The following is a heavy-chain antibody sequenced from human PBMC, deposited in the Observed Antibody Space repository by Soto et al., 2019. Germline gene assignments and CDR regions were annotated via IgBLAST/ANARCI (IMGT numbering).Heavy chain of an antibody. Sequence: EVQLVESGGGLAQPGGSLRLSCEAAGFTFSIYTINWVRQAPGKGLEWVSYITAASDTIYYADSVKGRFTISRDNAKNSLYLQMNSLRDEDTAVYYCARHYTTSRVGAWFDPWGQGTLVTVSS. J-gene: IGHJ5*02. CDR3: ARHYTTSRVGAWFDP. CDR2: ITAASDTI. V-gene: IGHV3-48*02. D-gene: IGHD3-3*01. CDR1: GFTFSIYT.